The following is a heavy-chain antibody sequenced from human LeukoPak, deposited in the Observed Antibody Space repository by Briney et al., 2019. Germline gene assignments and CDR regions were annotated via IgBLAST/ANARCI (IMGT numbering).Heavy chain of an antibody. CDR2: MNPNSGNT. D-gene: IGHD2-2*01. Sequence: GASVRVSCKASGYSLSNYVVTWVRQAPGQGLEYMGWMNPNSGNTGFAQKFRGRVTMTSDASTTSAFMELMRLTSEDTAVYYCTRAVRNQLLSEYWGQGTRITVSS. CDR1: GYSLSNYV. CDR3: TRAVRNQLLSEY. J-gene: IGHJ4*02. V-gene: IGHV1-8*01.